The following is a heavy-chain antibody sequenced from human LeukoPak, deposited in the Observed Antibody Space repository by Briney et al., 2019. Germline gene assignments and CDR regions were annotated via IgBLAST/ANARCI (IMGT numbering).Heavy chain of an antibody. CDR3: AREVYGSGELDY. D-gene: IGHD3-10*01. CDR2: IKQDGSEK. Sequence: AGGSLRLSCAASGFTFSSYGMHWVRQAPGKGLEWVANIKQDGSEKYYVDSAKGRFTISRDDAKNSLYLQMNSLRAEDTAVYYCAREVYGSGELDYWGQGTLVAVSS. CDR1: GFTFSSYG. V-gene: IGHV3-7*01. J-gene: IGHJ4*02.